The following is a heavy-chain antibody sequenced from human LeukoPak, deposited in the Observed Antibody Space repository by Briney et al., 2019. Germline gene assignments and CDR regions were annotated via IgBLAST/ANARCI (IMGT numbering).Heavy chain of an antibody. CDR1: VFTFSSYA. D-gene: IGHD3-10*01. J-gene: IGHJ5*02. CDR3: AKEITMVRGVKPNWFDP. Sequence: GGSLRLSCAASVFTFSSYAMSWVRRAPGKGLEWVSAISGSGGSTYYADSVKGRFTISRDNSKNTLYLQMNSLRAEDTAVYYCAKEITMVRGVKPNWFDPWGQGTLVTVSS. CDR2: ISGSGGST. V-gene: IGHV3-23*01.